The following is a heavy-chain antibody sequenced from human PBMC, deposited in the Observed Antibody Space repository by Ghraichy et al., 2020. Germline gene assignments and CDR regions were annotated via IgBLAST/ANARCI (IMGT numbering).Heavy chain of an antibody. V-gene: IGHV4-59*01. CDR2: IYYSGST. J-gene: IGHJ4*02. Sequence: TLSLTCTVSGGSISSYYWSWIRQPPGKGLEWIGYIYYSGSTNYNPSLKSRVTISVDTSKNQFSLKLSSVTAADTAVYYCAREQARYYSAGGYFDYWGQGTLVTVSS. CDR3: AREQARYYSAGGYFDY. D-gene: IGHD3-10*01. CDR1: GGSISSYY.